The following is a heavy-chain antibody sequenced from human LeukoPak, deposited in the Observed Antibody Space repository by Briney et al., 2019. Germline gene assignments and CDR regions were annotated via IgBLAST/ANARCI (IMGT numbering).Heavy chain of an antibody. CDR2: IYPGDSDT. CDR1: GYSFTSYW. J-gene: IGHJ6*03. D-gene: IGHD4-23*01. V-gene: IGHV5-51*01. CDR3: ARHDYGGISGLYYYYYMDV. Sequence: GESLKISCKGSGYSFTSYWIGWVRQMPGKGLEWMGIIYPGDSDTKYSPSFQGQVTISAAKSISTAYLQWSSLKASDTAMYYCARHDYGGISGLYYYYYMDVWGKGTTVTVSS.